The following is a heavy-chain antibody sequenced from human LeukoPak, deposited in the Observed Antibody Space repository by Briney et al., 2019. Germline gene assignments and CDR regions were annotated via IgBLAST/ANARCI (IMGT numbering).Heavy chain of an antibody. Sequence: PSETLSLTCTVSGGSISSDNYSWSWIRQPAGKGLEWIGNIYYSGSTYYNPSLKSRVTISVDTSKNQSSLKLSSATAADTAVYYCARSKQLVIIDYWGQGTLVTVSS. J-gene: IGHJ4*02. CDR3: ARSKQLVIIDY. V-gene: IGHV4-39*01. CDR1: GGSISSDNYS. CDR2: IYYSGST. D-gene: IGHD6-13*01.